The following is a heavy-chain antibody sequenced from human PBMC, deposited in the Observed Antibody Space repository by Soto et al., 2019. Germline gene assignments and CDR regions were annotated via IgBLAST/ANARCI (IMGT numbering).Heavy chain of an antibody. J-gene: IGHJ6*03. CDR3: ARSRGYEAYYYYMDV. Sequence: GPSVKVSCKASVYTFTGYYMHWVRQAPGQGLEWMGWINPNSGDTNYAQKFQGWVTMTRDTSISTAYMELSRLRSDDTAVYYCARSRGYEAYYYYMDVWGKGTTVTVSS. CDR2: INPNSGDT. V-gene: IGHV1-2*04. CDR1: VYTFTGYY. D-gene: IGHD5-12*01.